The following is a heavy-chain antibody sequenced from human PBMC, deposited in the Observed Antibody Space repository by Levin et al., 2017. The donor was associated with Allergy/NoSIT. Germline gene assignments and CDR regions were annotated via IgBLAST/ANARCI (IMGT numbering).Heavy chain of an antibody. J-gene: IGHJ6*02. CDR1: DFSLSQYS. V-gene: IGHV3-48*01. CDR3: ARVVLVMNYAMDV. Sequence: PGGSLRLSCAASDFSLSQYSMNWVRQAPGKGLEWVSYISSSSTTTYYADSVKGRFSISRDNAKNSVYLQMNSLRPEDTGVYYCARVVLVMNYAMDVWGQGTTVTVSS. CDR2: ISSSSTTT. D-gene: IGHD3-16*02.